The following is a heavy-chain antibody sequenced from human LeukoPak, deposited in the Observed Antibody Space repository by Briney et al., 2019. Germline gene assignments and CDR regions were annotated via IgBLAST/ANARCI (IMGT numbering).Heavy chain of an antibody. CDR3: ARGGEPFLAVYDY. CDR2: ISYDGSNE. CDR1: GFTFSSYV. D-gene: IGHD3-10*01. Sequence: GGSLRLSCAASGFTFSSYVMHWVRQAPGKGLEWVAIISYDGSNEYYADSVKGRFTISRDNSKNTLYLQMNSLRAEDTAVYYCARGGEPFLAVYDYWGQGTLVTVSS. J-gene: IGHJ4*02. V-gene: IGHV3-30*14.